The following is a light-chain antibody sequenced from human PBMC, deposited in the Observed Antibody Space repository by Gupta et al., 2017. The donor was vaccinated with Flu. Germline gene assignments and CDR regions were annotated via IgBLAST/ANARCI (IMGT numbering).Light chain of an antibody. J-gene: IGKJ2*02. V-gene: IGKV1-39*01. CDR2: SAS. CDR1: QSIIAF. CDR3: QQCYNDLST. Sequence: IQMTQSPSTLSASVGDRVAITCRASQSIIAFLNWYQHRRGEPPKLLIYSASTLQSGVPSRFSGSGSGTEFTLTISRLQPDDFATYSCQQCYNDLSTFGQGTKVEIK.